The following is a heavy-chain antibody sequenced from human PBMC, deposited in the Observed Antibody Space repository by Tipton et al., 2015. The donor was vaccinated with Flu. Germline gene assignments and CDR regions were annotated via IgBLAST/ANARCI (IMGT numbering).Heavy chain of an antibody. J-gene: IGHJ5*02. V-gene: IGHV4-4*02. D-gene: IGHD3-10*01. CDR1: GGSISSSNW. CDR3: GRGAGDIWFGECFWFYP. CDR2: IYHSGST. Sequence: TLSLTCAVSGGSISSSNWWSWVRQPPGKGLEGIGEIYHSGSTNYNPSLKSRVTISVDKSKNQFSLKLSSVTAADTAVYYCGRGAGDIWFGECFWFYPWGQGTLVTVAS.